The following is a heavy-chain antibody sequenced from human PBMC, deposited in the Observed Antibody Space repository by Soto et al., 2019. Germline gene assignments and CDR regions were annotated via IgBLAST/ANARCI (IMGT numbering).Heavy chain of an antibody. CDR1: GYTFTSYY. V-gene: IGHV1-46*01. J-gene: IGHJ5*02. CDR2: INPSGGST. CDR3: ARDWRYGSGSYAQFGP. D-gene: IGHD3-10*01. Sequence: ASVNVSCKASGYTFTSYYMHWVRQAPGQGLEWMGIINPSGGSTSYAQKFQGGVTMTRDTSTSTVYMELSSLRSEDTAVYYRARDWRYGSGSYAQFGPWGQGTLVIVSS.